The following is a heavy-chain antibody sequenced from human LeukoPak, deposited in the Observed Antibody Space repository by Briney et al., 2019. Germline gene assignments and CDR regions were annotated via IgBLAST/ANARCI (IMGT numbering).Heavy chain of an antibody. CDR2: IYSGGST. V-gene: IGHV3-53*04. J-gene: IGHJ6*02. Sequence: GGSLRLSCAASGFTVSSNYMSWVRQAPGKGLEWVSVIYSGGSTYYADSVKGRFTTSRHNSKNTLYLQMNSLRAEDTAVYYCARGLLVRGMDVWGQGTTVTVSS. CDR1: GFTVSSNY. CDR3: ARGLLVRGMDV.